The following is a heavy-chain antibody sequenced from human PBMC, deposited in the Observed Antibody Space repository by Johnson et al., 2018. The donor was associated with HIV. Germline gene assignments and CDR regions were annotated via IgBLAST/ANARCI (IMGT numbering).Heavy chain of an antibody. V-gene: IGHV3-23*04. D-gene: IGHD6-13*01. CDR1: GFTFINYA. CDR2: IGGSGTNT. Sequence: VQLVESGGGLVQPGGSLRLSCAASGFTFINYAMSWVRQAPGKGLEWVSSIGGSGTNTYYADSVKGRFTISRDNSKNTLYLQMNSLRAEDTAVYYCARAYSSSWYRDDAFDIWGQGTMVTVFS. J-gene: IGHJ3*02. CDR3: ARAYSSSWYRDDAFDI.